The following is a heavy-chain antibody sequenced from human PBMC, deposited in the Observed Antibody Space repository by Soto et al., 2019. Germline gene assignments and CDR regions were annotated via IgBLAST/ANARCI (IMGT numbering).Heavy chain of an antibody. V-gene: IGHV4-39*01. CDR1: GVSISSSTHS. J-gene: IGHJ3*02. D-gene: IGHD3-22*01. Sequence: LETLSLTCTIPGVSISSSTHSWGFIRQPPGKVREWIGSIYYRGSTYYNPSLKRRVTISADTSKNLFSLKLRSVTAVDTAVYYCDKGYYYDRSGFDDIDIWGQGT. CDR2: IYYRGST. CDR3: DKGYYYDRSGFDDIDI.